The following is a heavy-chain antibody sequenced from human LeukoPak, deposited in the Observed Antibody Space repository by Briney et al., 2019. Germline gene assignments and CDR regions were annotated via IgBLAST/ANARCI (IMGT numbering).Heavy chain of an antibody. D-gene: IGHD3-10*01. CDR1: GFTFSSYA. CDR2: ISGSGGST. CDR3: AKDPSHSMVQGVYGY. J-gene: IGHJ4*02. V-gene: IGHV3-23*01. Sequence: QPGGSLRLSCAASGFTFSSYAMSWVRQAQGKGLEWVSAISGSGGSTYYADSVKGRFTISRDNSKNTLYLQMNSLRAEDTAVYYCAKDPSHSMVQGVYGYWGQGTLVTVSS.